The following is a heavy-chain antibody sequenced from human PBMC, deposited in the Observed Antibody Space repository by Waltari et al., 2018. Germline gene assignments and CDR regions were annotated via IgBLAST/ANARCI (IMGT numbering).Heavy chain of an antibody. J-gene: IGHJ3*02. CDR3: ARGRTSGSDAFDI. D-gene: IGHD6-19*01. V-gene: IGHV4-59*01. CDR2: IYYSGST. CDR1: GGSISSYY. Sequence: QVQLQESGSGLVKPSETLSLTCTVSGGSISSYYWSWIRQPPGKGLEWIGYIYYSGSTNYNPSLKSRVTLSVDTSKNQFALKLSSVTAADTAVYYCARGRTSGSDAFDIWGQGTMVTVSS.